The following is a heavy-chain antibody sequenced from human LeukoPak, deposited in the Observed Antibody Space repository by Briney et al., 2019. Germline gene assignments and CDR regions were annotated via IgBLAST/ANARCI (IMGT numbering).Heavy chain of an antibody. V-gene: IGHV4-34*01. CDR3: VRHALSGSPDY. CDR1: GGSFSGYY. J-gene: IGHJ4*02. CDR2: INHSGST. Sequence: PSETLSLTCAVYGGSFSGYYWSWIRQPPGKGLEWIGEINHSGSTNYNPSLKSRVTISVDTSKNQFSLKLSSVTAADTAVYYCVRHALSGSPDYWGQGTLVTVSS. D-gene: IGHD3-16*01.